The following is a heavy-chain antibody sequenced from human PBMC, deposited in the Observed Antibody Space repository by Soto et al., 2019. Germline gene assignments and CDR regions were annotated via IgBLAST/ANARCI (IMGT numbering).Heavy chain of an antibody. Sequence: GASVKVSCKASGYTFTSYGINWVRQAPGQGLEWMGWISAYNGNTNYAQKLQGRVTMTTDTSTSTAYMELRSLRSDDTALYYCARAHDCGGDCYYPQLAYWGQGTLVTVSS. D-gene: IGHD2-21*02. J-gene: IGHJ4*02. V-gene: IGHV1-18*01. CDR3: ARAHDCGGDCYYPQLAY. CDR2: ISAYNGNT. CDR1: GYTFTSYG.